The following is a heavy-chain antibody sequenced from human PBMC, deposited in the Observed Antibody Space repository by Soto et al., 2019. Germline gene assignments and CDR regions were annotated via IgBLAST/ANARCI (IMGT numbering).Heavy chain of an antibody. CDR3: ARRGLSSSSTFRYYYCGMDV. J-gene: IGHJ6*02. V-gene: IGHV1-8*01. D-gene: IGHD6-6*01. CDR1: GYTFTSSD. Sequence: QVQLVQSGAEVKKPGASVKVSCKASGYTFTSSDINWVRQSTGQGLDWMGWMNPNSGNTDYAQKFQGRVTMTRNTSISTVYMELSSLRSEDTAVYYCARRGLSSSSTFRYYYCGMDVWGQGTTVTVSS. CDR2: MNPNSGNT.